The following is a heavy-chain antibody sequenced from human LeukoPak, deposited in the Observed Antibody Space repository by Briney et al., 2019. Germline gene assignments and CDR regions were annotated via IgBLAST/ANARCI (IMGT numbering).Heavy chain of an antibody. Sequence: GGSLRLSCAVPGFTFDDYAMHWVRQAPGKGLEGVSGISWNSGSIAYADSVKGRFTISRDNAKNSLYLQMNSLRAEDTALYYCAKGVRITMVRGAFDIWGQGTMVTVSS. J-gene: IGHJ3*02. V-gene: IGHV3-9*01. CDR3: AKGVRITMVRGAFDI. CDR1: GFTFDDYA. D-gene: IGHD3-10*01. CDR2: ISWNSGSI.